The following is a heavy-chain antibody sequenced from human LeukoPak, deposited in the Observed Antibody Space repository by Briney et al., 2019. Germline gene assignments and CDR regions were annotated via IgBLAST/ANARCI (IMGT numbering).Heavy chain of an antibody. CDR1: GYTFTGYY. J-gene: IGHJ4*02. V-gene: IGHV1-2*02. Sequence: ASVKVSCKASGYTFTGYYMHWVRQAPGQGLEWMGWINPNSGGTHYAQKFQGRVIMTRDTSISTAYMDLSRLRSDDTAVYYCAREYNYNYDYWGQGTLVTVSS. CDR2: INPNSGGT. D-gene: IGHD1-7*01. CDR3: AREYNYNYDY.